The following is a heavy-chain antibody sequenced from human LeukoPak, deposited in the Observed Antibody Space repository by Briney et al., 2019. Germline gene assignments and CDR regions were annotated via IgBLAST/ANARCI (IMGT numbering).Heavy chain of an antibody. D-gene: IGHD1-1*01. Sequence: SETLSLTCTVSGGSISSSSYYWGWIRQPPGKGLEWIGSIYYSGSTYYNPSLKSRVTISVDTSKNQFSLKLSSVTAADTAVYYCASEDTQLKAFDIWGQGTMVTVSS. CDR3: ASEDTQLKAFDI. CDR1: GGSISSSSYY. CDR2: IYYSGST. V-gene: IGHV4-39*07. J-gene: IGHJ3*02.